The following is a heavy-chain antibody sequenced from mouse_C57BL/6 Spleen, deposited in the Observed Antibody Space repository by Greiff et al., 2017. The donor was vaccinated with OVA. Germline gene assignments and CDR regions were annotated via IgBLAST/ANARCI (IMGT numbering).Heavy chain of an antibody. CDR3: ARSRWGNYYAMDY. J-gene: IGHJ4*01. CDR2: IHPNSGST. V-gene: IGHV1-64*01. D-gene: IGHD2-1*01. CDR1: GYTFTSYW. Sequence: QVQLQQPGAELVKPGASVKLSCKASGYTFTSYWMHWVKQRPGQGLEWIGMIHPNSGSTNYNEKFKSKATLTVDKSSSTAYMQLSSLTSEDSAVYYCARSRWGNYYAMDYWGQGTSVTVSS.